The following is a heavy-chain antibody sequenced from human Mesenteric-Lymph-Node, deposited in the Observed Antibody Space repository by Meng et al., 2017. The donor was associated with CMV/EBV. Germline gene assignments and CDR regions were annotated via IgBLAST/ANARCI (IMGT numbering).Heavy chain of an antibody. CDR1: AFTFSSHA. CDR3: AREIVVVPATDAFDI. CDR2: IAYDGSNA. J-gene: IGHJ3*02. D-gene: IGHD2-2*01. V-gene: IGHV3-30-3*01. Sequence: GESLKISCAASAFTFSSHAMHWVRQAPGKGLEGVAHIAYDGSNAYYEDSVKGRFTISRVNSMNMLYLQMNSLRAEDTAVYYCAREIVVVPATDAFDIWGQGTMVTVSS.